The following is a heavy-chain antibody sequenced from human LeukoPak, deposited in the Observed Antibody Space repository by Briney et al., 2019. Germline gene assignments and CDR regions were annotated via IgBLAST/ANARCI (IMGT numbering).Heavy chain of an antibody. Sequence: GGSLRLPCEGSGFTFDDYGISWVRHVPGKGLQWVSGINWNGAATGHGDSVKGRFTVSRDNAKNSLYLEMNSLRVEDTGFYYCARRLMGGFTDWYFDLWGRGTLVTVSS. V-gene: IGHV3-20*04. CDR3: ARRLMGGFTDWYFDL. CDR1: GFTFDDYG. CDR2: INWNGAAT. D-gene: IGHD2-15*01. J-gene: IGHJ2*01.